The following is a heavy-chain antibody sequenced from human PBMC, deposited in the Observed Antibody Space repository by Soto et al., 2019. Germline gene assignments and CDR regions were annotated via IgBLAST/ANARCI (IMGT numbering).Heavy chain of an antibody. Sequence: ASVKVSCKASGYTFTSYDINWVRQATGQGLEWMGWMNPNSGNTGYAQKFQGRVTMTRNTSISTAYMELSSLRSEDTAVYYCARGPSSSSWPYYYYYGMDVWGQGTTVTVSS. CDR3: ARGPSSSSWPYYYYYGMDV. J-gene: IGHJ6*02. V-gene: IGHV1-8*01. CDR2: MNPNSGNT. D-gene: IGHD6-13*01. CDR1: GYTFTSYD.